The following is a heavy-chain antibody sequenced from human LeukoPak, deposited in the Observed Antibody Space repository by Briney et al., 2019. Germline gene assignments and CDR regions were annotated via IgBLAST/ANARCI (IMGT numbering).Heavy chain of an antibody. J-gene: IGHJ4*02. CDR2: VSDSGDGT. CDR3: AKDRACGQWNCQGSDY. CDR1: GFTFSSYA. D-gene: IGHD1-7*01. V-gene: IGHV3-23*01. Sequence: GGSLRLSCAASGFTFSSYAMYWVRQAPGKGLEWVLGVSDSGDGTHYADSVKGRFTISRDNSKNTLYLQMNNLRAEDAAVYYCAKDRACGQWNCQGSDYWGQGTLVTVSS.